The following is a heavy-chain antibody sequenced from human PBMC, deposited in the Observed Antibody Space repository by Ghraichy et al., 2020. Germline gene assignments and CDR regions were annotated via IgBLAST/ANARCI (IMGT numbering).Heavy chain of an antibody. V-gene: IGHV1-18*01. CDR3: ARDDKTLRFLEWTRLYYYYGRDV. CDR2: ISAYNGNT. CDR1: GYTFTSYG. D-gene: IGHD3-3*01. J-gene: IGHJ6*02. Sequence: ASVKVSCKASGYTFTSYGISWVRQAPGQGLEWMGWISAYNGNTNYAQKLQGRVTMTTDTSTSTAYMELRSLRSDDTAVYYCARDDKTLRFLEWTRLYYYYGRDVWGQGTTVTVSS.